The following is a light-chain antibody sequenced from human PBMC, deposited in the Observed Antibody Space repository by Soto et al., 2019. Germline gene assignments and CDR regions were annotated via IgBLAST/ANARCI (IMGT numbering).Light chain of an antibody. Sequence: DIQVTQSPSTLSASVGDRVTITCRASQTISTWMAWYQQKPGKAPKLLIYDASTLESGVPSRFSGSGSGTEFTLIISGLQPDDYATYYCQQYTNTNHPWRFGQGTKADI. J-gene: IGKJ1*01. CDR3: QQYTNTNHPWR. CDR1: QTISTW. CDR2: DAS. V-gene: IGKV1-5*01.